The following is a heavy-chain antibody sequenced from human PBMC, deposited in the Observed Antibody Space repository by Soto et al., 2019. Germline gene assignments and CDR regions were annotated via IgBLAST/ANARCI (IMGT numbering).Heavy chain of an antibody. CDR2: MNPNSSNT. CDR1: GYTFTSYD. CDR3: ARTLYGDTVDY. J-gene: IGHJ4*02. V-gene: IGHV1-8*01. Sequence: ASVKVCTRASGYTFTSYDINWVRQATGQGLERMGWMNPNSSNTGYAQKNQCRVTMTRNTSISTAYMELSSLSSEATAVYYCARTLYGDTVDYWGQGTLVTVAS. D-gene: IGHD4-17*01.